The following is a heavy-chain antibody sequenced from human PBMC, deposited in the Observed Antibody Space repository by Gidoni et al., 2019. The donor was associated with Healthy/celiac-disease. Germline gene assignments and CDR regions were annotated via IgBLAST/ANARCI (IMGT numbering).Heavy chain of an antibody. V-gene: IGHV1-18*04. J-gene: IGHJ4*02. D-gene: IGHD5-18*01. CDR2: ISAYNGNT. Sequence: GASVKVSCKASGYTFTSYGISWVRQAPGQGLEWMGWISAYNGNTNYAQKLQGRVTMTTDTSTSTAYMELRSLRSDDTAVYYCARGPYTAMRGSWAPGLPNYFDYWGQGTLVTVSS. CDR1: GYTFTSYG. CDR3: ARGPYTAMRGSWAPGLPNYFDY.